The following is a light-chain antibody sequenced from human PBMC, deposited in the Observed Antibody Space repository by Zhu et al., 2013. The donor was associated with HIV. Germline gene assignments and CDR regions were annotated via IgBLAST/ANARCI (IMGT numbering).Light chain of an antibody. V-gene: IGKV1-39*01. Sequence: DIQMTQSPSSLSASVGDRVTITCRASQSISIYLNWYQQKPGKAPRLLIYAASSLQSGVPSRFSGSGSGADFTLTISSLQPEDFATYYCQQSFSLPRTFGQGTKLELK. CDR1: QSISIY. CDR3: QQSFSLPRT. CDR2: AAS. J-gene: IGKJ2*01.